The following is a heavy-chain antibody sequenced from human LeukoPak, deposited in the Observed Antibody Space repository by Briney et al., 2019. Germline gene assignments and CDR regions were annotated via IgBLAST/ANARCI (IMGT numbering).Heavy chain of an antibody. CDR3: ARVRAYDILTGYYTAYFDY. V-gene: IGHV4-61*02. CDR2: IYTSGST. CDR1: GGSISSGSYY. J-gene: IGHJ4*02. Sequence: SQTLSLTCTVSGGSISSGSYYWSWIRQPAGKGLEWIGRIYTSGSTNYNPSLKSRVTISVDTYKNQFSLKLSSVAAADPAVYYWARVRAYDILTGYYTAYFDYWGQGTLVTVSS. D-gene: IGHD3-9*01.